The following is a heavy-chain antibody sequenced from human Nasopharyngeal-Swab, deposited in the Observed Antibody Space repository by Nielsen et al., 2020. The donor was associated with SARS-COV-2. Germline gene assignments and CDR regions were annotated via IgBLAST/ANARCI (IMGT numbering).Heavy chain of an antibody. V-gene: IGHV4-34*09. CDR2: IYYSGST. CDR3: ARVLTRNLVVALVLDAFDI. J-gene: IGHJ3*02. Sequence: SETLSLTCGVYGGSFSGNYWTWIRQPPGKGLEWIGYIYYSGSTYYNPSLKSRVTISVDTSKNQFSLKLSSVTAADTAVYYCARVLTRNLVVALVLDAFDIWGQGTMVTVSS. D-gene: IGHD2-15*01. CDR1: GGSFSGNY.